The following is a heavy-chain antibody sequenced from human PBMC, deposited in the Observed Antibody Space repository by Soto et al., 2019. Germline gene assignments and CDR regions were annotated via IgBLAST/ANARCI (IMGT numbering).Heavy chain of an antibody. J-gene: IGHJ6*02. Sequence: SETLSLTCTVSGGSISSYYWSWIRQPAGKGLEWIGRIYTSGSTNYNPSLKSRVTMSVDTSKNQFSLELSSVTAADAAVYYCARDRGYCSSTSCYYYYYGMGVWGQGTTVTVSS. D-gene: IGHD2-2*01. CDR2: IYTSGST. V-gene: IGHV4-4*07. CDR3: ARDRGYCSSTSCYYYYYGMGV. CDR1: GGSISSYY.